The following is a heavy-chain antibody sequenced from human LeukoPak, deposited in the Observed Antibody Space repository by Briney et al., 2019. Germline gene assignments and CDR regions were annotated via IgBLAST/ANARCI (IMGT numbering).Heavy chain of an antibody. J-gene: IGHJ4*02. CDR2: IDTSASDI. CDR3: ARQTAMGRSGDY. D-gene: IGHD7-27*01. Sequence: GESLKISCKASGYSFTSYWIGWVRHMPGKGLEGMGIIDTSASDIRYTPSFQGQVTISADKSLSTAYLQWNSLKASDTAIYYCARQTAMGRSGDYWGQGTLVTVSS. V-gene: IGHV5-51*01. CDR1: GYSFTSYW.